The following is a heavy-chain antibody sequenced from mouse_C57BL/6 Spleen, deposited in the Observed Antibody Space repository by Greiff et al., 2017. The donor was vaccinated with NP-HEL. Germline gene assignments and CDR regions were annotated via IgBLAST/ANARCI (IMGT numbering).Heavy chain of an antibody. D-gene: IGHD2-5*01. CDR3: ARSYYSNRYYFDY. CDR2: INPNNGGT. V-gene: IGHV1-26*01. Sequence: EVQLQQSGPELVKPGASVKISCKASGYTFTDYYMNWVKQSHGKSLEWIGDINPNNGGTSYNQKFKGKATLTVEKSSSTAYMELRSLTSEDSAVYYCARSYYSNRYYFDYWGQGTTLTVSS. J-gene: IGHJ2*01. CDR1: GYTFTDYY.